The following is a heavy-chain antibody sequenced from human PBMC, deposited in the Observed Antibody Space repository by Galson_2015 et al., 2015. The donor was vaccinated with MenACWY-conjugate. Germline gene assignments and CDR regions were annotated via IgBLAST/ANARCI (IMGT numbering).Heavy chain of an antibody. CDR1: GASISTDY. V-gene: IGHV4-59*01. CDR3: ARWVAVKMIEY. J-gene: IGHJ4*02. Sequence: SETLSLTCSVSGASISTDYWSWIRQPPPPALEWIGYIHYSGSTKYNPSLKTRITMSLDTSENQFSLKLSSVTAADTAVYYCARWVAVKMIEYCGQGTLVTVSS. D-gene: IGHD6-19*01. CDR2: IHYSGST.